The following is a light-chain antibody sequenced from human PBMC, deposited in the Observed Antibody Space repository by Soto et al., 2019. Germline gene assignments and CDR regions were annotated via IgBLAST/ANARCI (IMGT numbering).Light chain of an antibody. CDR3: QQYEDLPLT. V-gene: IGKV1-33*01. CDR1: QEISKF. Sequence: DIQMTQSPSSLSASVGDRVTITCQASQEISKFLNWYQLKPGKAPRLLIFDASSVETGVPSRFSGSGSGTHFTFTIDSLQAEDLATYYCQQYEDLPLTFGGGTTVEI. CDR2: DAS. J-gene: IGKJ4*01.